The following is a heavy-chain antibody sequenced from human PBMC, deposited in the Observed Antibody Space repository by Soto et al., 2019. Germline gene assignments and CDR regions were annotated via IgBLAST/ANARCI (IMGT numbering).Heavy chain of an antibody. CDR2: IYHSGST. CDR1: GGSISSGGYS. J-gene: IGHJ6*02. CDR3: ARVLALGGDYYYYYGMDV. D-gene: IGHD4-17*01. Sequence: PSETLSLTCAVSGGSISSGGYSWSWIRQPPGKGLEWIGYIYHSGSTYYNPSLKSRVTISVDRSKNQFSLKLSSVTAADTAVYYCARVLALGGDYYYYYGMDVWGQGTTVTVSS. V-gene: IGHV4-30-2*01.